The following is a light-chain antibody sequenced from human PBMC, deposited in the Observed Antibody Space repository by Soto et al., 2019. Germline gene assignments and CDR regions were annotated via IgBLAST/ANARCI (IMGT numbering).Light chain of an antibody. CDR2: GAS. Sequence: EIVMPQSKATLSVSPGETTRLSCMASQSINSDVAWYQQKVGQTPRLLIHGASTRATGIAARFSGSGSGTEFTLTIISLQSEDFAVHYCQQYNDWPPITFGQGTRLEIK. V-gene: IGKV3D-15*01. CDR1: QSINSD. CDR3: QQYNDWPPIT. J-gene: IGKJ5*01.